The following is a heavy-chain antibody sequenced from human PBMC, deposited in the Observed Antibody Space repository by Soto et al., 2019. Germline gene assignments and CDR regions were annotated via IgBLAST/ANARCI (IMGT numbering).Heavy chain of an antibody. V-gene: IGHV3-30*18. CDR3: AKESVESTYSYYRMDV. CDR1: GFSLDTYG. CDR2: VSFDSKNK. J-gene: IGHJ6*02. D-gene: IGHD4-4*01. Sequence: GGSLRLSCEASGFSLDTYGMHWVRQAPGKGLEWVAVVSFDSKNKYYIDSVEGRFTISRDNSKNMMYLQMDSLRREDKAVYYCAKESVESTYSYYRMDVWGPGNTVTVSS.